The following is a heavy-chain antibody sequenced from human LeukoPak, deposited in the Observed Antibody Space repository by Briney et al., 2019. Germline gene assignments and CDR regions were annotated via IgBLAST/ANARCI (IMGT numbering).Heavy chain of an antibody. Sequence: SETLSLTCTVSGGSISSSTYYWGWIRQPPGKGLEWLGNIYYNGSTYYNPSLKSRVTISVDTSKNQFSLKLSSVTAADTAVYYCARYLMITFGGVIVTDNAFDIWGQGTMVTVSS. D-gene: IGHD3-16*02. V-gene: IGHV4-39*01. CDR3: ARYLMITFGGVIVTDNAFDI. J-gene: IGHJ3*02. CDR1: GGSISSSTYY. CDR2: IYYNGST.